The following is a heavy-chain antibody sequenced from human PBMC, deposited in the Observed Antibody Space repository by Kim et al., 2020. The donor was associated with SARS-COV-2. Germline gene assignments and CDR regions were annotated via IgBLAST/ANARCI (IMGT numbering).Heavy chain of an antibody. D-gene: IGHD2-15*01. J-gene: IGHJ4*02. CDR3: AKIPYTVVTAYFDY. Sequence: ANSVKVRFTISRDNSKNTLYLQMNSLRAEDTAVYYCAKIPYTVVTAYFDYWGQGTLVTVSS. V-gene: IGHV3-23*01.